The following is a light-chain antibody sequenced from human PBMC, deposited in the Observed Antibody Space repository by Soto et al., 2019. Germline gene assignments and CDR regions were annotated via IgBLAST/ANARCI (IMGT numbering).Light chain of an antibody. V-gene: IGKV1-17*01. CDR2: AAS. J-gene: IGKJ1*01. Sequence: DVQMTQSPSSLSASVGDRVAITCRASQGIRNDLVWYQQKPGKAPKLLIYAASSLQSGVPSRFSGSGSGTEFTLTISSLQPDDFGTYYCQEYNSYTGTFGPGTKVDIK. CDR3: QEYNSYTGT. CDR1: QGIRND.